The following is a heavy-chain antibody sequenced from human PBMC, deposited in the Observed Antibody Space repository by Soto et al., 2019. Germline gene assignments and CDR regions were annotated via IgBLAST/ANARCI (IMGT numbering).Heavy chain of an antibody. CDR2: FYYSGSP. Sequence: PSETLSLTCTVSGGSISVNYWTWIRQPPGKGLEWIGYFYYSGSPNYNPSLKSRVTISVDTSKNQFSLKLSSVTAADTAVYYCARIREDAFDIWGQGTMVIVSS. V-gene: IGHV4-59*01. CDR3: ARIREDAFDI. J-gene: IGHJ3*02. CDR1: GGSISVNY.